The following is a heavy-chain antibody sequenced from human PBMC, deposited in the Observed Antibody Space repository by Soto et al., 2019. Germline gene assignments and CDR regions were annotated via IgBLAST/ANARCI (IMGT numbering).Heavy chain of an antibody. CDR3: ARPYVWGSYRYHTNYYGMDV. Sequence: LVKFSCKASGGTFSSYAISWVRQAPGQGLEWMGGIIPIFGTANYAQKFQGRATITADESTSTAYMELSSLRSEDTAVYYCARPYVWGSYRYHTNYYGMDVWGQGTTVTVSS. CDR1: GGTFSSYA. D-gene: IGHD3-16*02. CDR2: IIPIFGTA. J-gene: IGHJ6*02. V-gene: IGHV1-69*13.